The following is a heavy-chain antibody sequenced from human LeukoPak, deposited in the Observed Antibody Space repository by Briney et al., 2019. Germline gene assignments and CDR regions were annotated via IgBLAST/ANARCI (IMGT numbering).Heavy chain of an antibody. CDR1: GFTFSSYV. V-gene: IGHV3-23*01. Sequence: GGSLRLSCVASGFTFSSYVMTWVRQAPGKRLEWVSSIIGNGDSTYYAVSVKGRFTISRDNSKDTLYLQMNSLRAEDTAIYYCAKGSKGTYDYWGQGTLVTVSS. CDR2: IIGNGDST. J-gene: IGHJ4*02. CDR3: AKGSKGTYDY.